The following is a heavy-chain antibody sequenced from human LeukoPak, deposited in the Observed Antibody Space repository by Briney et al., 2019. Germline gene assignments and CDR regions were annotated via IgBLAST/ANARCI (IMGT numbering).Heavy chain of an antibody. CDR3: ARLTGTTGFDY. CDR1: GFTFSSYA. CDR2: ISGSGGST. V-gene: IGHV3-23*01. D-gene: IGHD1-1*01. Sequence: GGSLRLSCAASGFTFSSYAMSWVRQAPGKGLEWVSAISGSGGSTYYADSVKGRFTISRDNAKNSLFLQLNSLRADDTAVYYCARLTGTTGFDYWGQGTLVTVSS. J-gene: IGHJ4*02.